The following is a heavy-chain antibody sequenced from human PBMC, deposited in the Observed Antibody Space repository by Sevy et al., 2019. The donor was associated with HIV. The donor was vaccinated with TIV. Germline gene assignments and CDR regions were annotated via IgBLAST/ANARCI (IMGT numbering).Heavy chain of an antibody. V-gene: IGHV3-15*01. CDR3: TTDLTSSGWTGY. Sequence: GGSLRLSCAASAFTFSNAWMSWVRQAPGKGLEWVGRIKSKTDGGTTDYAAPVKGRFTISRDDSKNTLYLQMNSLKTEDTAVYYCTTDLTSSGWTGYWGQGTLVTVSS. CDR2: IKSKTDGGTT. D-gene: IGHD6-19*01. CDR1: AFTFSNAW. J-gene: IGHJ4*02.